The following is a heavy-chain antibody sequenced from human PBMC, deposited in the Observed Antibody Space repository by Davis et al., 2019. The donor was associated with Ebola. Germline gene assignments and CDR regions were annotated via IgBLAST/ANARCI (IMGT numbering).Heavy chain of an antibody. D-gene: IGHD1-1*01. CDR2: INPHNGNT. CDR1: GGTFTTYS. CDR3: ARAQFPTTSDH. V-gene: IGHV1-18*01. J-gene: IGHJ4*02. Sequence: ASVKVSCKASGGTFTTYSISWVRQAPGQGLEWMGWINPHNGNTNYAQNVQGRIIMTSDTATTTAYLEVGSLTSGDTAVYYCARAQFPTTSDHWGQGTLVTVSS.